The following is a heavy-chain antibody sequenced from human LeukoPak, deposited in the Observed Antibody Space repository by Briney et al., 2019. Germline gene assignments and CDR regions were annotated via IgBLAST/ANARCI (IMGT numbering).Heavy chain of an antibody. J-gene: IGHJ4*02. V-gene: IGHV3-15*01. CDR2: IKRKSDGGTT. CDR1: GLTFSNAW. Sequence: GGSLRLSCAASGLTFSNAWMSWVRQAPGKGLEWVGRIKRKSDGGTTDYAAPVKGRFTISRDDSKNTLYLQMNSMKSEDTAVYYCTTELDIRPNHYWGQGTLVTVSS. D-gene: IGHD3-22*01. CDR3: TTELDIRPNHY.